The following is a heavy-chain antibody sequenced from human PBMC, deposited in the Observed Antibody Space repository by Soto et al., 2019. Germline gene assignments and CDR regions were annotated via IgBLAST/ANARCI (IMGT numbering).Heavy chain of an antibody. Sequence: QVQLQESGPGLVKPSQTLSLTCTVSGGSISSGGYYWSWIRQHPGKGLEWIGYIYYSGGTYYNPALKSRVTISVDTSTNQFSLKLSSVTAADTAVYYCARSPEATVTAFDYWGQGTLVTVSS. J-gene: IGHJ4*02. CDR1: GGSISSGGYY. V-gene: IGHV4-31*03. CDR3: ARSPEATVTAFDY. CDR2: IYYSGGT. D-gene: IGHD4-17*01.